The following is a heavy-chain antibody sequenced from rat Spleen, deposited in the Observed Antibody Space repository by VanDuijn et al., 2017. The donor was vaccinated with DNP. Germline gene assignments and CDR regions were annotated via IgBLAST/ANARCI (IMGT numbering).Heavy chain of an antibody. CDR3: ARHRPFMPSYYAIAA. J-gene: IGHJ4*01. D-gene: IGHD1-6*01. Sequence: EVLLVESDGGLVQPGRSLKLSCAVSGFTFSDYYMAWVRQAPAKGLEWVATISYNGGTPYYRDSVKGRFTISRDNAQSTLYLQMDSLRSEDTATYYCARHRPFMPSYYAIAAWGPCPSVTVSS. CDR1: GFTFSDYY. V-gene: IGHV5-7*01. CDR2: ISYNGGTP.